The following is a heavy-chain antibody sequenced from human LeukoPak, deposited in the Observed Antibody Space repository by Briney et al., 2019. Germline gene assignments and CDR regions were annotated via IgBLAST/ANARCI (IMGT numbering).Heavy chain of an antibody. CDR1: GGTFSSYA. D-gene: IGHD3-22*01. Sequence: GASVKVSCKASGGTFSSYAISWVRQAPGQGLEWMGGIIPIFATANYAQKFQGRVTITTDESTSTAYMELSSLRSEDTAVYYCATRSYYNSSGYYAHWSQGTLVTVSS. V-gene: IGHV1-69*05. CDR2: IIPIFATA. CDR3: ATRSYYNSSGYYAH. J-gene: IGHJ4*02.